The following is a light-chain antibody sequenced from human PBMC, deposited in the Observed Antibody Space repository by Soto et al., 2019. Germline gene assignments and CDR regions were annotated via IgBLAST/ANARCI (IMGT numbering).Light chain of an antibody. CDR1: QSLTGR. CDR3: QQYKSNPIT. J-gene: IGKJ5*01. CDR2: DAS. V-gene: IGKV1-5*01. Sequence: DIQMTQSPSTLSASVGDRVIITCRASQSLTGRLAWYQQKPGKAPKVLIYDASSLESGVPSRFSGSGFGTEFTLTISTLQPDDFATYYCQQYKSNPITFGQGTRLDIK.